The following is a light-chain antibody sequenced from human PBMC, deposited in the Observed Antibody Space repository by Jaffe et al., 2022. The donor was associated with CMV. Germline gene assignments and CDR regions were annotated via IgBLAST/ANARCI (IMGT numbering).Light chain of an antibody. CDR3: QQYYGLPYT. Sequence: DFQMTQSPSSLSASVGDRVTITCQASQDISDSLNWYQQKPGKAPKILIYDASNLETGVPSRFSGSGSGTHFTFTISSLQPEDVATYHCQQYYGLPYTFGQGTKLEIK. CDR2: DAS. J-gene: IGKJ2*01. CDR1: QDISDS. V-gene: IGKV1-33*01.